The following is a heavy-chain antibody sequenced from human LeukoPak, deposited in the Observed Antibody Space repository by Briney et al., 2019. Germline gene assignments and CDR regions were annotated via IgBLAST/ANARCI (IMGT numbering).Heavy chain of an antibody. CDR3: ARLRTGSCYSAIST. D-gene: IGHD2-15*01. V-gene: IGHV3-23*01. CDR2: VSDSGSSA. J-gene: IGHJ4*02. Sequence: GGSLRLSCAASGFTFRNYGMSWVRQAPGKGLEWVSVVSDSGSSAYYADSVKGRFTISRDNSKNTLYLQMNSLRAEDTAVYYCARLRTGSCYSAISTWGQGTLVTVSS. CDR1: GFTFRNYG.